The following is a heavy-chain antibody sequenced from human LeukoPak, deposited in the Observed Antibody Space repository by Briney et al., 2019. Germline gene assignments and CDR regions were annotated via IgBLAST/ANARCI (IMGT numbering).Heavy chain of an antibody. CDR2: IKHSGST. CDR1: GGSFSGYY. V-gene: IGHV4-34*01. CDR3: ATKPGYGIDV. Sequence: SETLSLTCAVYGGSFSGYYWNWIRQPPGKGLEWIWEIKHSGSTNYNPSLKSRVTISVDTSKNQFSLKLSSVPAADTAVYYCATKPGYGIDVWGQGTTVTVSS. J-gene: IGHJ6*02.